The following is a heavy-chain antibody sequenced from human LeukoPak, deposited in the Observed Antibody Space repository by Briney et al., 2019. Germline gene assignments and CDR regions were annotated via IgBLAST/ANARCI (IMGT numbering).Heavy chain of an antibody. CDR1: GYTFTSYA. D-gene: IGHD2-8*01. Sequence: ASVKVSCKASGYTFTSYAMHWVRQAPGQRLEWMGWINAGNGNTKYSQEFQGRVTITRDTSASTAYMELSSLRSEDMAVYYCARGIVLMVYALEFDYWGQGTLVTVSS. J-gene: IGHJ4*02. CDR3: ARGIVLMVYALEFDY. V-gene: IGHV1-3*03. CDR2: INAGNGNT.